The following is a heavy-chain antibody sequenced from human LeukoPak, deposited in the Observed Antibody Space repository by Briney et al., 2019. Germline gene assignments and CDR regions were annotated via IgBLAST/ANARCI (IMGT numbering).Heavy chain of an antibody. CDR3: AKGSSGYFFDL. Sequence: PGGSLRLSCVGSGFNVTTNNMYWVRQAPGKGLEWVSAISNDGGGTTYADFVKGRFSVSRDNSKNTLFLQMNSLRAEDTALYYCAKGSSGYFFDLWGQGTLVTVSS. V-gene: IGHV3-23*01. D-gene: IGHD3-22*01. J-gene: IGHJ4*02. CDR2: ISNDGGGT. CDR1: GFNVTTNN.